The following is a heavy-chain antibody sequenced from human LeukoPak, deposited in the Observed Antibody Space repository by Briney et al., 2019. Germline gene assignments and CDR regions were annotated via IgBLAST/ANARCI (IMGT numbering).Heavy chain of an antibody. CDR2: ISGTDSST. D-gene: IGHD5-12*01. CDR1: GXAFSNSA. V-gene: IGHV3-23*01. Sequence: SGGSLRLSCAASGXAFSNSAMGWVRQAPGKGLEWVSTISGTDSSTYYADSVKGRFTISRDNSKNTLYLQMNSLRVDDTALYYCAARPPVIVAGPFDYWGQGTLVTVSS. J-gene: IGHJ4*02. CDR3: AARPPVIVAGPFDY.